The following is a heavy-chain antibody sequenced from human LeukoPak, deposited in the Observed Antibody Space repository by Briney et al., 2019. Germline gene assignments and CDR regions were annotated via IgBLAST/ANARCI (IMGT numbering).Heavy chain of an antibody. D-gene: IGHD5-24*01. CDR1: GFTFSGHA. J-gene: IGHJ4*02. CDR2: ISHSTGST. CDR3: ARDRVGYNLSVFDY. V-gene: IGHV3-23*01. Sequence: GGSLRLSCAASGFTFSGHAMSWVRQAPGKGLEWVSAISHSTGSTHYADSVRGRFTISRDNSRNTVYLQMNSLRVDDTAIYYCARDRVGYNLSVFDYWGLGTVVTVSP.